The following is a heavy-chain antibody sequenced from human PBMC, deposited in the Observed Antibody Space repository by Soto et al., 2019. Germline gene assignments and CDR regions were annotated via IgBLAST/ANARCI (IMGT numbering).Heavy chain of an antibody. Sequence: PSETLSLTCAVYGGSFSGYYWSWIRQPPGKGLEWIGEINHSGSTNYNPSLKSRVTISVDTSKNQFSLKLSSVTAADTAVYYCARADYVWGSYRRNPFDYWGQATRVTVSS. J-gene: IGHJ4*02. CDR1: GGSFSGYY. CDR3: ARADYVWGSYRRNPFDY. D-gene: IGHD3-16*02. V-gene: IGHV4-34*01. CDR2: INHSGST.